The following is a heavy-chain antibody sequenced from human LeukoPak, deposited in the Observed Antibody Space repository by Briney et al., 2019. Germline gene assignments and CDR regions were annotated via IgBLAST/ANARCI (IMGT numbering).Heavy chain of an antibody. Sequence: PSETLSLTCTVSGGSISRDTYYWGWIRQPPGKGLEWIGNIYYSVSTCYNPSLKSRATISVNTSKNQSSLKATSVTAAAPAVYYCARLKREYYDSSGLVYFDSGGQGTLVTVSS. CDR2: IYYSVST. J-gene: IGHJ4*02. CDR3: ARLKREYYDSSGLVYFDS. V-gene: IGHV4-39*01. CDR1: GGSISRDTYY. D-gene: IGHD3-22*01.